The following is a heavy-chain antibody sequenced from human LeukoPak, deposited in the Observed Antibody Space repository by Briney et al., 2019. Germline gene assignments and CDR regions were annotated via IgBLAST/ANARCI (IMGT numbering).Heavy chain of an antibody. Sequence: QPGRSLTLSCVATGFIFNHYGMHWIRQAPGKGLEWVAFICSGGTNIYYADSVKGRFTISRDDSGNTVYLQMNSLRPEDTGVYYCARDAQRGFDYSNSRKFGGQGSPVTVST. D-gene: IGHD4-11*01. CDR3: ARDAQRGFDYSNSRKF. CDR2: ICSGGTNI. CDR1: GFIFNHYG. V-gene: IGHV3-33*01. J-gene: IGHJ4*02.